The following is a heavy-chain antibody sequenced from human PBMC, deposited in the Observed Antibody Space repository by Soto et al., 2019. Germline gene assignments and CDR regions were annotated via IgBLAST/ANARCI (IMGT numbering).Heavy chain of an antibody. V-gene: IGHV4-31*03. D-gene: IGHD3-22*01. J-gene: IGHJ4*02. CDR3: ARARDSSGYYDY. Sequence: SETLSLTCTVSGGSISSGGYYWSWIRQHPGKGLEWIGYIYYSGSTYYNPSLKSRVTISVDTSKNQFSLKLSSVTAADTAVYYCARARDSSGYYDYWGQGTLVTVSS. CDR2: IYYSGST. CDR1: GGSISSGGYY.